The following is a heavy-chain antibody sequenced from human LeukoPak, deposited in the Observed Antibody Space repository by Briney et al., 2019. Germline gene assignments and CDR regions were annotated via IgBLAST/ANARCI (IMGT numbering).Heavy chain of an antibody. CDR1: GFTFTSSA. CDR2: IVVGSGNT. J-gene: IGHJ3*02. Sequence: GASVKVSCKASGFTFTSSAVQWVRQARGQRREWIGWIVVGSGNTNYAQKFQERVTITRDMSTSTAYMELSSLRSEDTAVYYCAAEWLYDAFDIWGQGTMVTVSS. D-gene: IGHD2-15*01. V-gene: IGHV1-58*01. CDR3: AAEWLYDAFDI.